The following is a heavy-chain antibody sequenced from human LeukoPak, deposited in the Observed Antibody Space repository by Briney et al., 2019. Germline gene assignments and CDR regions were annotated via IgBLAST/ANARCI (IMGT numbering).Heavy chain of an antibody. D-gene: IGHD6-19*01. CDR1: GGSFSGYY. J-gene: IGHJ4*02. V-gene: IGHV4-34*01. CDR3: ARASYSSGWSFDY. Sequence: PSETLSLTCAVYGGSFSGYYWSWLRQPPGKGLEWIGEINHSGSTNYNPSLKSRVTISVDTSKNQFSLKLSSVTAADTAVYYCARASYSSGWSFDYWGQGTLVTVSS. CDR2: INHSGST.